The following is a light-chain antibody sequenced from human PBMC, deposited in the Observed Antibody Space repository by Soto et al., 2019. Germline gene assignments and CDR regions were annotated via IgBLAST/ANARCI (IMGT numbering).Light chain of an antibody. CDR2: DAS. J-gene: IGKJ4*01. CDR1: QTVRNNY. V-gene: IGKV3-20*01. CDR3: QQFSRYPLT. Sequence: EFVLTQSPGTLSLSPGERATLSCRASQTVRNNYLAWYQQKPGQAPRLLIYDASSRATGILYRFSGGGSGTDFTLTISRLAPADLAVYYCQQFSRYPLTFGGGNKGEIK.